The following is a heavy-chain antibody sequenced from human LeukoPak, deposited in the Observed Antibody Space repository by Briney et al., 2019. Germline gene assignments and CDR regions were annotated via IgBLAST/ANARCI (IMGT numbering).Heavy chain of an antibody. Sequence: PSETLSLTCTVSGYSISSGYYWGRIRQPPGKGLEWIGSIYQSGSTYYNPSLKSRVTISVDTSKNQFSLKLSSVTAAETAVYYCARDRAAAGVDYWGQGTLVTVSS. D-gene: IGHD6-13*01. J-gene: IGHJ4*02. CDR2: IYQSGST. CDR3: ARDRAAAGVDY. V-gene: IGHV4-38-2*02. CDR1: GYSISSGYY.